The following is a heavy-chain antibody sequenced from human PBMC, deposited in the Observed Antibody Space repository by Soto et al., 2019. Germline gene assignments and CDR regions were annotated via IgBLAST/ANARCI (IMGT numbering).Heavy chain of an antibody. Sequence: QVQLVESGGNMVQPGWSLTVSCAASGFTFNTFGMHWVRQAPGKGLEWVAVISYDGSDEYYADSVKGRFTISRDNSMNTLSRQMNSLSVDDTVVYYCARGPYCGSETLDFWGQGTLVTVSS. CDR3: ARGPYCGSETLDF. V-gene: IGHV3-30*03. CDR1: GFTFNTFG. J-gene: IGHJ4*02. D-gene: IGHD5-12*01. CDR2: ISYDGSDE.